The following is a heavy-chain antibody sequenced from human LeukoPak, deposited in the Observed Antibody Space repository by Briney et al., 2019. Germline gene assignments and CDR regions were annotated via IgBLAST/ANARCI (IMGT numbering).Heavy chain of an antibody. CDR2: IYPGGSDT. D-gene: IGHD3-9*01. J-gene: IGHJ3*02. CDR1: GYSFTRYW. Sequence: GESLKISCKGSGYSFTRYWIGWVRQMPGKGLEWMGIIYPGGSDTRYSPSFQGQVTISADKSISTAYLQWSSLKASDTAMYYCARQDYYYDILTGPPSIWGQGTMVTVSS. CDR3: ARQDYYYDILTGPPSI. V-gene: IGHV5-51*01.